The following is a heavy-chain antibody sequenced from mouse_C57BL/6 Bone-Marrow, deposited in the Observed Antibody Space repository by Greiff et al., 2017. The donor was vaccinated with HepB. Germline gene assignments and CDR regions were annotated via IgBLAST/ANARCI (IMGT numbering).Heavy chain of an antibody. CDR1: GFTFSSYG. J-gene: IGHJ2*01. Sequence: EVQRVESGGDLVKPGGSLKLSCAASGFTFSSYGMSWVRQTPDKRLEWVATISSGGSYTYYPDSVKGRFTISRDNAKNTLYLPMSSLKSEDTAMYYCARSYYYGSFPDYWGQGTTLTVSS. D-gene: IGHD1-1*01. V-gene: IGHV5-6*01. CDR3: ARSYYYGSFPDY. CDR2: ISSGGSYT.